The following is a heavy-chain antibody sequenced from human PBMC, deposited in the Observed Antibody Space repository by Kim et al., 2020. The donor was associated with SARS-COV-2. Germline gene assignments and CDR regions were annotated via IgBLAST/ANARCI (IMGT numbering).Heavy chain of an antibody. D-gene: IGHD3-3*01. CDR3: AIRFLEWLLPPGGFDP. J-gene: IGHJ5*02. V-gene: IGHV1-8*01. CDR1: GYTFTSYD. Sequence: ASVKVSCKASGYTFTSYDINWVRQATGQGLEWMGWMNPNSGNTGYAQKFQGRVTMTRNTSISTAYMELSSLRSEDTAVYYCAIRFLEWLLPPGGFDPWGQGTLVTVSS. CDR2: MNPNSGNT.